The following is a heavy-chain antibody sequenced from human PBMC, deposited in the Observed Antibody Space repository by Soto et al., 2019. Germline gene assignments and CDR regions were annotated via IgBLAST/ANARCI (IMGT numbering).Heavy chain of an antibody. CDR3: ARDEYNFYNGSGSSAFDI. D-gene: IGHD3-10*01. V-gene: IGHV1-18*01. CDR2: ISAYNGNT. CDR1: GDSFTSYG. J-gene: IGHJ3*02. Sequence: ASVKPSCKACGDSFTSYGISWVRQAPRQGLEWMGWISAYNGNTNYAQKLQGRVTMTTDTSTSTAYMEVRSLRSDDTAVYYCARDEYNFYNGSGSSAFDIWGQGTMVTVSS.